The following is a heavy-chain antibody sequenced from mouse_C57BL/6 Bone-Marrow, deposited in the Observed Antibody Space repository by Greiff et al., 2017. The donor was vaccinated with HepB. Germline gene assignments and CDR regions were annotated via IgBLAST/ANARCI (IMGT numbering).Heavy chain of an antibody. J-gene: IGHJ2*01. D-gene: IGHD1-1*01. CDR1: GYTFTSYW. V-gene: IGHV1-61*01. CDR3: ARWIYHGSSSGVAY. CDR2: IYPSDSET. Sequence: QVQLQQSGAELVRPGSSVKLSCKASGYTFTSYWMDWVKQRPGQGLEWIGNIYPSDSETHYNQKFKDKATLTVDKSSSTAYMQLSSLTSEDSAVYYCARWIYHGSSSGVAYWGQGTTLTVSS.